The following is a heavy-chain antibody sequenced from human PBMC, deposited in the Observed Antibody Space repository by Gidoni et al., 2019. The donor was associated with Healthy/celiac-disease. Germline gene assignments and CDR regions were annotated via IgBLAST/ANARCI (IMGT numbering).Heavy chain of an antibody. CDR3: TTDHPYGSGSYLFHFDY. CDR1: GFTLSNAW. J-gene: IGHJ4*02. V-gene: IGHV3-15*07. CDR2: IKSKTDGGTK. D-gene: IGHD3-10*01. Sequence: EVQLVESGGGLVKPGGSLRLSCAASGFTLSNAWMHWVRQAPGKGLEWVGRIKSKTDGGTKDYAAPVKGRFTISRDDSKNTLYLQMNSLKTEDTAVYYCTTDHPYGSGSYLFHFDYWGQGTLVTVSS.